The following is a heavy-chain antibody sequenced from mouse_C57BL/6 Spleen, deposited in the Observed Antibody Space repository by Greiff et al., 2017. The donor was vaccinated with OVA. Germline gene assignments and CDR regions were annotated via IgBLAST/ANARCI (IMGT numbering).Heavy chain of an antibody. CDR3: ARDRNWDGCDY. CDR1: GYSITSGYY. Sequence: EVKLQESGPGLVKPSQSLSLTCSVTGYSITSGYYWNWIRQFPGNKLEWMGYISYDGSNNYNPSLKNRISITRDTSKNQFFLKLNSVTTEDTATYYCARDRNWDGCDYWGQGTTLTVSS. CDR2: ISYDGSN. J-gene: IGHJ2*01. D-gene: IGHD4-1*01. V-gene: IGHV3-6*01.